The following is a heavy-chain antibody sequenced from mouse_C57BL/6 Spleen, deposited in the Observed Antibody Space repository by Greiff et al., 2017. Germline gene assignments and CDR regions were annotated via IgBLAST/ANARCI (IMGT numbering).Heavy chain of an antibody. CDR1: GYTFTSYW. J-gene: IGHJ3*01. CDR2: IDPSNSET. D-gene: IGHD1-1*01. CDR3: AREGDDYGIHFAY. Sequence: QVQLQQPGAELVRPGSSVKLSCKASGYTFTSYWMHWVKQRPIQGLEWIGNIDPSNSETNYNQKFKDKATLTVDKSSSTAYMQLSSLASADSAVDYCAREGDDYGIHFAYWGQGTLVTVSA. V-gene: IGHV1-52*01.